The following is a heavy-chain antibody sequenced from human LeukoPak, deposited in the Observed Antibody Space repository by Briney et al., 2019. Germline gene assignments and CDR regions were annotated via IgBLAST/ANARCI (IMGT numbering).Heavy chain of an antibody. Sequence: SQTLSLTCTVSGGSISSGGYYWSWIRQHPGKGLEWIGYIYYSGSTYYNPSLKSRVTISVDTSKNQFSLKLSSVTAADTAVYYCARGAGRTMVRGVIIRGDWFDPWGQGTLVTVSS. CDR3: ARGAGRTMVRGVIIRGDWFDP. V-gene: IGHV4-31*03. J-gene: IGHJ5*02. CDR1: GGSISSGGYY. CDR2: IYYSGST. D-gene: IGHD3-10*01.